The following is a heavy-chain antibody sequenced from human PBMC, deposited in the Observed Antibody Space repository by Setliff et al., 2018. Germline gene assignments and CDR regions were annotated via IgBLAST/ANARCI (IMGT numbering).Heavy chain of an antibody. D-gene: IGHD2-21*02. Sequence: GGSLRLSCVASGFTFSNYGMHWVRQAPGKGLEWAALIWNDGSTKFYGDSVKGRFTISRDNSENTLYLQMNSLRAEDTAVYYCARNWATAQHYYYGMDVWGQGTTVTVYS. J-gene: IGHJ6*02. CDR3: ARNWATAQHYYYGMDV. CDR2: IWNDGSTK. V-gene: IGHV3-33*01. CDR1: GFTFSNYG.